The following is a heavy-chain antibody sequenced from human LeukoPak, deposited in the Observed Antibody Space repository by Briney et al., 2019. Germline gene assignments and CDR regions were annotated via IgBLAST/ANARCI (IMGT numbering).Heavy chain of an antibody. CDR3: ARADRRRPPSSIGWYSENIFDY. D-gene: IGHD6-13*01. J-gene: IGHJ4*02. Sequence: ASVKVSCKASGYTFTSYGISWVRQAPGQGLEWMGGIIPIFGTANYAQKFQGRVTMTRDTSTTTVYMELSSLRSEDTAVYYCARADRRRPPSSIGWYSENIFDYWGQGTLVTVSS. CDR2: IIPIFGTA. V-gene: IGHV1-69*05. CDR1: GYTFTSYG.